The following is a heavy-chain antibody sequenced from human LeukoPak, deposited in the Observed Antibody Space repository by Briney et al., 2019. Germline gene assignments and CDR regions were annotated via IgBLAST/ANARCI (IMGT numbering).Heavy chain of an antibody. D-gene: IGHD2-21*01. CDR2: ISYDGSNK. J-gene: IGHJ6*02. V-gene: IGHV3-30-3*01. Sequence: GRSLRLSCAASGFTFSSYAMHWVRQAPGKGLEWVAVISYDGSNKYYADSVKGRFTISRDNSKNTLYLQMNSLRAEDTAVYYCARASPYPDPVITDYYGMDVWGQGTTVTVSS. CDR1: GFTFSSYA. CDR3: ARASPYPDPVITDYYGMDV.